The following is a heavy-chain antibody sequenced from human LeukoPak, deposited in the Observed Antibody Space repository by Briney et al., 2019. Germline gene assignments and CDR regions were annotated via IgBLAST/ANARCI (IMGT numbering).Heavy chain of an antibody. D-gene: IGHD1-26*01. CDR3: SRESGPFRPFGY. J-gene: IGHJ4*02. CDR2: ISLAGQT. Sequence: PSGTLSLTCGVSGGSISGTNWWSWVGQPPGQGLEWIGEISLAGQTNFNPSLNGRVTMSLDKSSNKLYLHLTSVTAADTATYFCSRESGPFRPFGYWGQGTLVIVSS. CDR1: GGSISGTNW. V-gene: IGHV4-4*02.